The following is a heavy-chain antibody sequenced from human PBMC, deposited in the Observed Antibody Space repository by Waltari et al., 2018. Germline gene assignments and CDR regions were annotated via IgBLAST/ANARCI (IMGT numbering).Heavy chain of an antibody. Sequence: QVQLQESGPGRVKPSETLSLNCTVSGGYISSYYWSWLRQPVGKGLEWIGRIYTSGSTNYNPSLKSRVTMSVDTSKNQFSLKLSSVTAADTAVYYCARDVRGSYRYFDYWGQGTLVTVSS. J-gene: IGHJ4*02. V-gene: IGHV4-4*07. D-gene: IGHD1-26*01. CDR3: ARDVRGSYRYFDY. CDR2: IYTSGST. CDR1: GGYISSYY.